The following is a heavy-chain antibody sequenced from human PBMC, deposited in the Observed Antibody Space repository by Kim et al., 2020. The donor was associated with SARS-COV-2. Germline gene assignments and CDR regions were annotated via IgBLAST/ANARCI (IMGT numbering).Heavy chain of an antibody. CDR3: AREAVAGSFDH. D-gene: IGHD6-19*01. V-gene: IGHV1-3*01. Sequence: ASVMVSCKASGYSFTTFALYWVRRAPGQRLEWMGWINGGNGNTRYSQKFQARVSITRDTSATTAYLELSGLRSEDTAVYYCAREAVAGSFDHWGQGTLVTVSS. J-gene: IGHJ4*02. CDR1: GYSFTTFA. CDR2: INGGNGNT.